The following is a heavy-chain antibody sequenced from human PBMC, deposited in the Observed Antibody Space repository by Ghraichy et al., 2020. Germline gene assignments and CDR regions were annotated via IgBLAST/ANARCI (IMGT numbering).Heavy chain of an antibody. J-gene: IGHJ5*02. CDR1: GYTFTSYY. D-gene: IGHD3-10*01. CDR2: INPSGGST. V-gene: IGHV1-46*03. Sequence: ASVKVSCKASGYTFTSYYMHWVRQAPGQGLEWMGIINPSGGSTSYAQKFQGRVTMTRDTSTSTVYMELSSLRSEDTAVYYCARDEITMVRGHNWFDPWGQGTLVTVSS. CDR3: ARDEITMVRGHNWFDP.